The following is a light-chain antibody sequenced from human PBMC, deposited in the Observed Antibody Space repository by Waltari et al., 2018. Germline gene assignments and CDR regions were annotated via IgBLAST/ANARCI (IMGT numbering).Light chain of an antibody. CDR1: SSAVGSYHL. CDR3: CSYAGSSTLV. CDR2: EVS. J-gene: IGLJ2*01. V-gene: IGLV2-23*02. Sequence: QSALTQPASVSGSPGQSYTISCPGTSSAVGSYHLFSWYQQHPGKVPKLMIYEVSKRPSGVSNRFSGSKSGNTASLTISGLQAEDEADYYCCSYAGSSTLVFGGGTKLTVL.